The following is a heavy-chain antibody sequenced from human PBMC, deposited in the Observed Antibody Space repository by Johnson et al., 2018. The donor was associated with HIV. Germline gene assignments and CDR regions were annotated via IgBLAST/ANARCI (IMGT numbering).Heavy chain of an antibody. D-gene: IGHD3-22*01. V-gene: IGHV3-7*01. CDR1: GFTFSSYW. CDR3: ARGDYYDSSGYFSDAFDI. CDR2: IKQDGSAK. Sequence: VQLVESGGGLVQPGGSLRLSCAASGFTFSSYWMSWVRQAPGKGLEWVANIKQDGSAKYYVDSVKGRFPISRDNAKNSLYLQMNSLRAEDTAVYYCARGDYYDSSGYFSDAFDIWGQGTMVTVSS. J-gene: IGHJ3*02.